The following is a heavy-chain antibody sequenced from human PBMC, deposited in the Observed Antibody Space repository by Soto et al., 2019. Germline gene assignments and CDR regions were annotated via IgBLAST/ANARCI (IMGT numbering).Heavy chain of an antibody. CDR3: AKGLQVWLYGDY. J-gene: IGHJ4*01. CDR2: ITNTGGDT. V-gene: IGHV3-23*01. D-gene: IGHD3-16*01. CDR1: GFTFSSNA. Sequence: PGGSLRLSCAASGFTFSSNAMSWVRQAPGKGLEWVSVITNTGGDTLYADSVKGRFTISRDNSKNTLYLQMNSLRAEDTAVYYCAKGLQVWLYGDYCGHGTLVNVSS.